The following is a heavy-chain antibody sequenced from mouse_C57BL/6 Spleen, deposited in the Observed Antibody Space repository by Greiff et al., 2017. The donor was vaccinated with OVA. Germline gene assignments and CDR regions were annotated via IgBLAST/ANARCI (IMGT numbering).Heavy chain of an antibody. V-gene: IGHV1-80*01. CDR2: IYPGDGDT. Sequence: QVQLQQSGAELVKPGASVKISCKASGYAFSSYWMNWVKQRPGKGLEWIGQIYPGDGDTNYNGKFKGKATLTADKSSSTAYMQLSSLTSEDSAVYFCARSGSGVWYFDVWGTGTTVTVSS. CDR1: GYAFSSYW. D-gene: IGHD3-2*02. J-gene: IGHJ1*03. CDR3: ARSGSGVWYFDV.